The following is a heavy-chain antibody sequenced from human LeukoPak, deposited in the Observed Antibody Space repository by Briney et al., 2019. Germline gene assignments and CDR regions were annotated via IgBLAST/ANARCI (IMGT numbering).Heavy chain of an antibody. J-gene: IGHJ4*02. D-gene: IGHD4-17*01. CDR1: GFTFHYYA. Sequence: GGSLRLSCAASGFTFHYYAMHWVRQAPGKGLEWVSGISWNSGSIGYADSVKGRFTISRDNAKNSLYLQMNSLRAEDTALYYCAKASYDDSGFLFDYWGQGTLVTVSS. CDR3: AKASYDDSGFLFDY. V-gene: IGHV3-9*01. CDR2: ISWNSGSI.